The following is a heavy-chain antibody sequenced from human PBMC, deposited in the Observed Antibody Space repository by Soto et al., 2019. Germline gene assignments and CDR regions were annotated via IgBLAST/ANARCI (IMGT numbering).Heavy chain of an antibody. CDR3: ARPLGLGELSLYY. CDR1: GGSISSSSYY. V-gene: IGHV4-39*02. Sequence: SETLSLTCTVSGGSISSSSYYWVWIRQPPGKGLEWIGSIFYTGSTYYNPSLKSRVTISVDASKNHFSLKLSSVTAADTALYYCARPLGLGELSLYYWGQGTLVTVSS. J-gene: IGHJ4*02. D-gene: IGHD3-16*02. CDR2: IFYTGST.